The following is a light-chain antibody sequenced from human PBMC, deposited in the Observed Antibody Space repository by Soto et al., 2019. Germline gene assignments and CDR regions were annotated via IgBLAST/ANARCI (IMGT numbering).Light chain of an antibody. V-gene: IGKV1-39*01. CDR1: ENIRNY. J-gene: IGKJ2*01. CDR2: VGS. CDR3: QQCYLVPYT. Sequence: DIPMTQSPSSLSASVGDRVTISCRSSENIRNYLIWYRQKPGKAPELLMYVGSTLERGVPSRFSGSGLGTDFTHTSKSLQPEDFGGYHCQQCYLVPYTFGRGISLDI.